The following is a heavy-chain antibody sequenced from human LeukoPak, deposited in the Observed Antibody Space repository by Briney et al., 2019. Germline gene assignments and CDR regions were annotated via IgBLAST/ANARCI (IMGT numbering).Heavy chain of an antibody. CDR3: AKDLSSGWYGDAFDI. CDR1: GFTFDDYA. D-gene: IGHD6-19*01. V-gene: IGHV3-9*03. CDR2: ISWNSGSI. J-gene: IGHJ3*02. Sequence: GGSLRLSCAASGFTFDDYAMHWVRQAPGKGLEWVSGISWNSGSIGYADSVKGRFTISRDNAKNSLYLQMNSLRAEDMALYYCAKDLSSGWYGDAFDIWGQGTMVTVSS.